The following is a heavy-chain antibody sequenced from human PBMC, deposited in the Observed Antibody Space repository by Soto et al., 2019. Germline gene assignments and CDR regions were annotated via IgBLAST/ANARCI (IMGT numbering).Heavy chain of an antibody. J-gene: IGHJ4*02. CDR1: GYTFTVYY. D-gene: IGHD6-13*01. CDR2: INPKSGGT. Sequence: GASVNVSWKASGYTFTVYYMHWLRQAPGQGLEWMGWINPKSGGTMYPQKFQGRVTMTWDKSISTAYLQWSSLKASDTAMYYCATRHAADDFDYWGQGTLVTVSS. V-gene: IGHV1-2*02. CDR3: ATRHAADDFDY.